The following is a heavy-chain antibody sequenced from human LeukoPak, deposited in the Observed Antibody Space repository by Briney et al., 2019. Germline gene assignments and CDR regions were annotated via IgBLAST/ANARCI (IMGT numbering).Heavy chain of an antibody. CDR1: GYTFTGYY. CDR3: ARGSSLSGSKLASDF. CDR2: INPTSGGT. V-gene: IGHV1-2*02. Sequence: ASVKVSCKASGYTFTGYYMHWLRQAPGQGLEWMGWINPTSGGTNDAQNFQGGVTMTRDTSISTAYMELSRLGSDDTAVYYCARGSSLSGSKLASDFWGQGTMVTVSS. J-gene: IGHJ3*01. D-gene: IGHD1-26*01.